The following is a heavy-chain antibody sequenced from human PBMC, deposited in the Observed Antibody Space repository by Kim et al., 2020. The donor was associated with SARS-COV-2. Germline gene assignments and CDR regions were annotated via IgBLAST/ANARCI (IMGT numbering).Heavy chain of an antibody. CDR3: AKVARDILTGYYDYFDY. D-gene: IGHD3-9*01. J-gene: IGHJ4*02. V-gene: IGHV3-23*01. Sequence: KGRFTISRDNSKNTLYLQMNSRRAEDTAVYYCAKVARDILTGYYDYFDYWGQGTLVTVSS.